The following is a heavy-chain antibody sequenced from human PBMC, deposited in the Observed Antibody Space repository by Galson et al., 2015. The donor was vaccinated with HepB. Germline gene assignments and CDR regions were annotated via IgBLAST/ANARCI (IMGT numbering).Heavy chain of an antibody. J-gene: IGHJ5*02. V-gene: IGHV3-9*01. CDR3: AKDTVPGAGGGWFDP. Sequence: SLRLSCAASGFTFDVYAMHWVRQAPGKGLEWVSGISWNSGSIGYADSVKGRFTISRDNAKNSLYLQMNSLRAEDTALYYCAKDTVPGAGGGWFDPWGQGTLVTVSS. D-gene: IGHD3-10*01. CDR2: ISWNSGSI. CDR1: GFTFDVYA.